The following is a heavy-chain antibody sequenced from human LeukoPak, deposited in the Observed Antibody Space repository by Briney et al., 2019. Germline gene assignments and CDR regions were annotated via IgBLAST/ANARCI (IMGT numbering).Heavy chain of an antibody. V-gene: IGHV4-61*02. Sequence: SETLSLTCAVSGGSITSGSYYWSWIRQSAGKGLEWIGWIGRISTTGSTNYNPSLKSRVTMSVDTPKNQFSLQLASVTAADTALYYCARAQRPYTTSWLIDSWGQGTLVTVSS. CDR1: GGSITSGSYY. J-gene: IGHJ4*02. CDR2: ISTTGST. D-gene: IGHD3-16*01. CDR3: ARAQRPYTTSWLIDS.